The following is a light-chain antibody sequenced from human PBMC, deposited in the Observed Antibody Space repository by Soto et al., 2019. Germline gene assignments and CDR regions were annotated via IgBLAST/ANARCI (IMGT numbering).Light chain of an antibody. CDR2: GAS. V-gene: IGKV3-20*01. CDR1: QSVSSTY. J-gene: IGKJ1*01. Sequence: EIVLTQSPGTLSLSPGERATLSCRASQSVSSTYLAWYQQKPGKTPRLLIYGASSRATGIPDRFSGGGSGTDFTLTISRLEPEDFAVYYCQHYGSAPRTFGQGTKVEIK. CDR3: QHYGSAPRT.